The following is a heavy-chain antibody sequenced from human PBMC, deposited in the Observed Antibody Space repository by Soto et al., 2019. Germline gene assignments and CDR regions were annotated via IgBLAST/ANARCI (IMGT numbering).Heavy chain of an antibody. CDR3: ARDLQQTVAGTYVPAARLFDP. CDR1: GGTFSSYA. Sequence: ASVKVSCKASGGTFSSYAISWVRQAPGQGLEWMGWINTNTGNPTYAQGFTGRFVFSLDTSVSTAYLQICSLKAEDTAVYYCARDLQQTVAGTYVPAARLFDPWGQGTLVTVSS. CDR2: INTNTGNP. V-gene: IGHV7-4-1*01. J-gene: IGHJ5*02. D-gene: IGHD6-19*01.